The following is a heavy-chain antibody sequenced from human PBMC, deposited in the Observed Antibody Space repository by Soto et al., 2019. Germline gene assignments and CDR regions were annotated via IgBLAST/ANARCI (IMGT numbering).Heavy chain of an antibody. CDR2: INHSGST. D-gene: IGHD3-3*01. J-gene: IGHJ5*02. Sequence: SETLSLTCAVYGGSFSGYYWSWIRQPPGKGLEWIGEINHSGSTNYSPSLKSRVTISVDTSKNQFSLKLSSVTAADTAVYYCARNEWLRRWFDPWGQGTLVTVSS. CDR1: GGSFSGYY. V-gene: IGHV4-34*01. CDR3: ARNEWLRRWFDP.